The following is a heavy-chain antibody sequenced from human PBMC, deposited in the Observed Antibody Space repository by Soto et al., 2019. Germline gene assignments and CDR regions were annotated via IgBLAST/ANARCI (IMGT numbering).Heavy chain of an antibody. Sequence: GGSLRLSCEDSGFSFSSYAMTWVRQAPWKGLEWVSTISNSGGSTYYADSVKGRFTISRDNSKNTLYLQMNSLRDEDTAVYYCAKDPTVSLRGSDYWGQGNLVTVSS. V-gene: IGHV3-23*01. D-gene: IGHD3-16*01. CDR2: ISNSGGST. CDR1: GFSFSSYA. CDR3: AKDPTVSLRGSDY. J-gene: IGHJ4*02.